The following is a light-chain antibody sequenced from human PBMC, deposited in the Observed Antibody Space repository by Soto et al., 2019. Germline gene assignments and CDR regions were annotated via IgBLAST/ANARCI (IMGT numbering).Light chain of an antibody. Sequence: QAARTQPASVFGSPGQSITISCTGTSSNVGGYNYVSWYQQHPGKAPKLMVYDVSNRPSGVSNRFSGSKSGNTASLTISGLQAGDEADYYCSSYTSSSTYVFGTGTKVTVL. CDR3: SSYTSSSTYV. CDR2: DVS. J-gene: IGLJ1*01. V-gene: IGLV2-14*01. CDR1: SSNVGGYNY.